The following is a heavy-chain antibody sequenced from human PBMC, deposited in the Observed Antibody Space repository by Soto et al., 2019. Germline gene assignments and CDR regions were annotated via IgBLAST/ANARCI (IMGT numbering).Heavy chain of an antibody. Sequence: GGSLRLSCAASGFTFSSYGMHWVRQAPGKGLEWVAVISYDGSNKYYADSVKGRFTISRDNSKNTLYLQMNSLRAEDTAVYYCAKSSTWNYKTFSDYWAREPWSPSPQ. D-gene: IGHD1-7*01. J-gene: IGHJ4*02. CDR3: AKSSTWNYKTFSDY. V-gene: IGHV3-30*18. CDR2: ISYDGSNK. CDR1: GFTFSSYG.